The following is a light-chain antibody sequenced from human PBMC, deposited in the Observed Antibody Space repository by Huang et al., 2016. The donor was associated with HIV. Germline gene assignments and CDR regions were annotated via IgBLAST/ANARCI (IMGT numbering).Light chain of an antibody. V-gene: IGKV3-20*01. J-gene: IGKJ2*01. Sequence: EIILTQSPATLSLSPGERATLSCRASQSVSASNLAWYQQKLGQATRLLIYGASTRATGIADRFSASGSGTDFTLTISRLEPEDFAVYYCQHYGTLFTFGQGTEVEIK. CDR2: GAS. CDR1: QSVSASN. CDR3: QHYGTLFT.